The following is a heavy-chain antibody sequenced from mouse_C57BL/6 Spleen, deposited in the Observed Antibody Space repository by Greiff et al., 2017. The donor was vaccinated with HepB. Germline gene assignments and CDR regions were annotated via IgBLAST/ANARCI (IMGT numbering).Heavy chain of an antibody. V-gene: IGHV1-82*01. CDR3: ARSLFITTVVAFDY. D-gene: IGHD1-1*01. J-gene: IGHJ2*01. Sequence: VQLQQSGPELVKPGASVKISCKASGYAFSSSWMNWVKQRPGKGLEWIGRIYPGDGDTNYNGKFKGKATLTADKSSSTAYMQLSSLTSEDSAVYFCARSLFITTVVAFDYWGQGTTLTVSS. CDR2: IYPGDGDT. CDR1: GYAFSSSW.